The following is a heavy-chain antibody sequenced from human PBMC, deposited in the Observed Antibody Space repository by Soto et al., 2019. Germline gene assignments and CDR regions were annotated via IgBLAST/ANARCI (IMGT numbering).Heavy chain of an antibody. J-gene: IGHJ3*02. CDR1: GFTFSDYW. CDR2: IKKDESKK. V-gene: IGHV3-7*05. D-gene: IGHD6-25*01. Sequence: EVQLVESGGGLVQPGESLRLSCAASGFTFSDYWMTWVRQAPGKGLEWVANIKKDESKKSYLDSVRGRFTISRDNARKSLYLAINSLTGEDTPLYYCARGVCPVSGPSYLDAFDICGQGTRVTVSS. CDR3: ARGVCPVSGPSYLDAFDI.